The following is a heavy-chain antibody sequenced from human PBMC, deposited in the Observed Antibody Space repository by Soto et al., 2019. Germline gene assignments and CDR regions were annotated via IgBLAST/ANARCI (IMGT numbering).Heavy chain of an antibody. CDR3: EKGPHSASGYYYMDV. J-gene: IGHJ6*03. CDR2: INHSGST. V-gene: IGHV4-34*01. CDR1: GGSFSGYY. Sequence: SETLSLTCAVYGGSFSGYYWSWIRQPPGKGLEWIGEINHSGSTNYNPSLKSRVTISVDTSKNSLYLQMNSLTAGDTAVYYCEKGPHSASGYYYMDVWGKGTTVTVSS. D-gene: IGHD3-10*01.